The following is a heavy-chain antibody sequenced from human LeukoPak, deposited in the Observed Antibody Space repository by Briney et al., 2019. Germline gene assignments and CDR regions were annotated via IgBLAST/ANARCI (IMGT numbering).Heavy chain of an antibody. V-gene: IGHV4-31*02. CDR3: ASYTLDAFHI. J-gene: IGHJ3*02. Sequence: LRLSCAASGFIFSNYWMSWVRQLPGKGLEWMGYIYYSGSVYYNPSLQSRVTISVDTSQSQFSLTLSFVTAADTAIYYCASYTLDAFHIWGQGTAVTVSS. CDR1: GFIFSNYW. CDR2: IYYSGSV.